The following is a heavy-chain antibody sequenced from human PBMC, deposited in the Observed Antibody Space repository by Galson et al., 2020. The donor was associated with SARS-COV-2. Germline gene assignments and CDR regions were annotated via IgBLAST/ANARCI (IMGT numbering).Heavy chain of an antibody. CDR1: GGSISSGGYY. D-gene: IGHD3-10*01. CDR3: ARVEGTMVRGVKYYYYYGMDV. CDR2: IYYSGST. Sequence: SETLSLTCTVSGGSISSGGYYWSWIRQHPGKGLEWIGYIYYSGSTYYNPSLKSRVTISVDTSKNQFSLKLSSVTAADTAVYYCARVEGTMVRGVKYYYYYGMDVWGQGTTVTVSS. J-gene: IGHJ6*02. V-gene: IGHV4-31*03.